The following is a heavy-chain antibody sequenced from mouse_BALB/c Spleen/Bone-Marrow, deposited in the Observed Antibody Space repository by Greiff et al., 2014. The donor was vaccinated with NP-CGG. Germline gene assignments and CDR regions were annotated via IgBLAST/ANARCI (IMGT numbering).Heavy chain of an antibody. Sequence: VQLQQSGTVLARPGASVKMSCKASGYTFTSYWMHWVKQRPGQGLEWIGAIYPGNSDTSYSQKFKGKAKLTAVTSTSTAYMELSSLTNEDSAVYYCTRYYYRFSAWFAYWGQGTLVTVSA. CDR3: TRYYYRFSAWFAY. CDR1: GYTFTSYW. D-gene: IGHD2-14*01. J-gene: IGHJ3*01. V-gene: IGHV1-5*01. CDR2: IYPGNSDT.